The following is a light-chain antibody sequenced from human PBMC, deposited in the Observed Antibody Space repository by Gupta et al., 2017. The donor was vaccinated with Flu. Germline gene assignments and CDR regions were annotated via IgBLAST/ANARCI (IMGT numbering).Light chain of an antibody. V-gene: IGKV3-15*01. Sequence: PATLSGSPGESATLSCRASQSFGGDLDWYQQKPGQAPRLLIYGASTRVTGIPARFSGSGSGTEFTLAINSLQSEDFAVYYCQQDDNRPGTFGQGTXVEIK. CDR1: QSFGGD. CDR3: QQDDNRPGT. J-gene: IGKJ1*01. CDR2: GAS.